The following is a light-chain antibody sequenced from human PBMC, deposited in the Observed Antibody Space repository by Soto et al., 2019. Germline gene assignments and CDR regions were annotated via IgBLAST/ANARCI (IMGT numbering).Light chain of an antibody. J-gene: IGKJ4*01. CDR2: SVS. Sequence: DIVMTQSPATLSVSPGERATLSCRASQSVRSDLAWYQKKPGQAPRLLIYSVSTRATGIPARFSGSGSGTKFTLTISRLEPEDFAVYYCQQYGSSLLTFGGGTKVDI. V-gene: IGKV3-15*01. CDR3: QQYGSSLLT. CDR1: QSVRSD.